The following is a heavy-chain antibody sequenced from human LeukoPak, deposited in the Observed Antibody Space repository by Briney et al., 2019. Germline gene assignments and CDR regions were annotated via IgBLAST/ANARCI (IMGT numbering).Heavy chain of an antibody. V-gene: IGHV6-1*01. D-gene: IGHD2-2*01. Sequence: SQTLSLTCAISGDSVSSNSAAWNWIRQSPSRGLEWLGRTYYRSKWYNNYAVSVKSRISINPDTSKNQFSLQLNSVTPEDTAVCYCARGGVVPAAKNPNWFDPWGQGTLVTVSS. CDR3: ARGGVVPAAKNPNWFDP. CDR1: GDSVSSNSAA. J-gene: IGHJ5*02. CDR2: TYYRSKWYN.